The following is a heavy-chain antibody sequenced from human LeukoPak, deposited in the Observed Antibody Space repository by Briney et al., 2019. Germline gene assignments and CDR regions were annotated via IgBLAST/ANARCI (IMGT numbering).Heavy chain of an antibody. D-gene: IGHD6-13*01. J-gene: IGHJ6*02. CDR1: GGSISSYY. Sequence: SETLSLTCTASGGSISSYYWSWIRQPPGKGLEWVGYIYYSGGTNYNPSLKSRVTISVDTSKNQVSLKLSTVTAADTAVYYCARSAAADLFYYYYGMDVWGQGTTVTVSS. CDR2: IYYSGGT. V-gene: IGHV4-59*08. CDR3: ARSAAADLFYYYYGMDV.